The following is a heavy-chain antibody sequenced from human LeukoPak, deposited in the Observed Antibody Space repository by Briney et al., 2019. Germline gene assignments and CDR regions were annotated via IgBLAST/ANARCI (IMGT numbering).Heavy chain of an antibody. D-gene: IGHD3-22*01. CDR3: AKDSSGYPGGDAFDI. V-gene: IGHV3-23*01. CDR1: GFTFSTYA. J-gene: IGHJ3*02. CDR2: VSGNGDRT. Sequence: GGCLRLSCAASGFTFSTYAMSWVRQAPGKGLEWVSAVSGNGDRTYYADSVKGRFTISRDNSKNTLDLQMNSLRAEDTAVYYRAKDSSGYPGGDAFDIWGQGTMVTVSS.